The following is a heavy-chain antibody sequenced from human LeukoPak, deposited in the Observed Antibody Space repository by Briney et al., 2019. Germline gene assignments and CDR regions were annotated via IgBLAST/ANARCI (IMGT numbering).Heavy chain of an antibody. CDR1: GYTFTSYY. J-gene: IGHJ5*02. CDR3: ARMHYYDSSGDNWFDP. D-gene: IGHD3-22*01. V-gene: IGHV1-46*01. Sequence: GASVKVSCKASGYTFTSYYMHWVRQAPGQGLEWMGIINPSGGSTSYAQKFQGRVTMTRDTSTSTVYMELSSLRSEDTAVYYCARMHYYDSSGDNWFDPWGQGTLVTVSS. CDR2: INPSGGST.